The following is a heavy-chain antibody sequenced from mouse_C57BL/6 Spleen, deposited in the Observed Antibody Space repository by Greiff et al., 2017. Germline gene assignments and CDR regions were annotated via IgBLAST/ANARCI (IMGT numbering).Heavy chain of an antibody. J-gene: IGHJ2*01. CDR2: FHPYNDDT. D-gene: IGHD3-2*02. CDR3: AIDISGYGFDY. CDR1: GYTFTTYP. V-gene: IGHV1-47*01. Sequence: VQLVESGAELVKPGASVKLSCKASGYTFTTYPMEWMKQNHGKSLEWIGNFHPYNDDTTYNEKFKGKATLTVEKSSSTVYLELSRLPSDDSAVYFCAIDISGYGFDYWGQGTTLTVSS.